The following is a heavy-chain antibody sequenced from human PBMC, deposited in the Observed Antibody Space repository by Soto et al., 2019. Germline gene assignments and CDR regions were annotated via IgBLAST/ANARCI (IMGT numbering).Heavy chain of an antibody. CDR3: AKDAFYNDGLWLMDL. Sequence: GGSLRLSCIASGLPHSLFAMMWIRHAPGKGLECVSVIYGSGGGIQYADSVKGRFTISRDNSKNTVYLQMTDLRADDTATYYCAKDAFYNDGLWLMDLCGHGTQAPVSS. CDR1: GLPHSLFA. J-gene: IGHJ2*01. V-gene: IGHV3-23*01. CDR2: IYGSGGGI. D-gene: IGHD3-10*01.